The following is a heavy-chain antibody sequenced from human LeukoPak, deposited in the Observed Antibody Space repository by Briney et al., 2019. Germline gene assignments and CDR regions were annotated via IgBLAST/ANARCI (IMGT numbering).Heavy chain of an antibody. CDR1: GGSFSGYY. CDR3: ARGSSSWYSVDY. Sequence: PSDTLSLTCAVYGGSFSGYYWSWIRQPPGKGLEWIGEINHSGSTNYNPSLKSRVTISVDTSKNQFSLKLSSVTAADTAVYYCARGSSSWYSVDYWGQGTLVTVSS. D-gene: IGHD6-13*01. CDR2: INHSGST. J-gene: IGHJ4*02. V-gene: IGHV4-34*01.